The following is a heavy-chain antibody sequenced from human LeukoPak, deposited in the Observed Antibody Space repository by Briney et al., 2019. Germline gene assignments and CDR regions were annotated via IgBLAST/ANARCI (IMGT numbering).Heavy chain of an antibody. V-gene: IGHV3-74*01. CDR3: VRDRNFLIDS. CDR1: GFSFSDYS. CDR2: IGGEGTGT. Sequence: PGGSLRLSCAASGFSFSDYSMQWVRQAPGEGLVWVSRIGGEGTGTTYADSVKGRFTISRGSAKNTLYLQMNSLRAEDTAMYYCVRDRNFLIDSWGQGALVAVSS. D-gene: IGHD2/OR15-2a*01. J-gene: IGHJ4*02.